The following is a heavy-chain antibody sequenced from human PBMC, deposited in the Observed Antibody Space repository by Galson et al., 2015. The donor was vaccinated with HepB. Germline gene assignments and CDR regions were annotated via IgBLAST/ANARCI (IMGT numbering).Heavy chain of an antibody. V-gene: IGHV6-1*01. CDR1: GDSVSSNSAA. Sequence: CAISGDSVSSNSAAWNWIRQSPSRGLEWLGRTYYRSKWYNDYAVSVKSRITINPDTSKNQFSLQLNSVTPEDTAVYYCARGRKEYYYDSSGYPTTPYYFDYWGQGTLVTVSS. CDR3: ARGRKEYYYDSSGYPTTPYYFDY. CDR2: TYYRSKWYN. J-gene: IGHJ4*02. D-gene: IGHD3-22*01.